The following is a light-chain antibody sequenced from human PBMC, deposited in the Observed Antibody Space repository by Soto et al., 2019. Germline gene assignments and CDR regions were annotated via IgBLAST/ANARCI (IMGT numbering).Light chain of an antibody. J-gene: IGLJ2*01. CDR2: EVT. V-gene: IGLV2-14*01. CDR3: SSYTSTSTVI. Sequence: QSVLTQPASVSGSPGQSITISCTGTSSDIGGYKYVSWYQQHPDKAPKLMIYEVTNRPSGVSNRFSGSKSGNTASLTISGLQAEDEAEYYCSSYTSTSTVIFGGGTKLTVL. CDR1: SSDIGGYKY.